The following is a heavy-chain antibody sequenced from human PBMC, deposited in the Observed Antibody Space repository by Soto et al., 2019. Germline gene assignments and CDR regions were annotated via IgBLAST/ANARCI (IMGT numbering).Heavy chain of an antibody. V-gene: IGHV4-30-4*01. CDR1: GDSISRGDYF. Sequence: PSETLSLTCTVSGDSISRGDYFWSWIRQPPGEGLEWIGYIHNSGNTFYNPSLKSRLTMSVDTSKNQFSLKLSSVTAADTAVYYCARDRQYFDSSGQYFWKWFNPWGQGTLVTVSS. CDR2: IHNSGNT. J-gene: IGHJ5*02. CDR3: ARDRQYFDSSGQYFWKWFNP. D-gene: IGHD3-22*01.